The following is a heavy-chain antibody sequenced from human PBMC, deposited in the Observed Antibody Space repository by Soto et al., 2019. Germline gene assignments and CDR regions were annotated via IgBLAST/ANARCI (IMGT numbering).Heavy chain of an antibody. CDR3: ARGSGGLRTTGTSPLAY. CDR2: IIPIFGTA. J-gene: IGHJ4*02. D-gene: IGHD4-17*01. Sequence: QVQLVQSGAEVKKPGSSVKVSCKASGGTFSSYAISWVRQAPGQGLEWMGGIIPIFGTANYAQKFQARVTITADESTSTAYMELSSRRSEDTAVYYCARGSGGLRTTGTSPLAYWGQGTLVTVSS. CDR1: GGTFSSYA. V-gene: IGHV1-69*12.